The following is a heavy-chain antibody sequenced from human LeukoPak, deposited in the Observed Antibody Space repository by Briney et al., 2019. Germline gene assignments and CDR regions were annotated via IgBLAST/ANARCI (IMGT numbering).Heavy chain of an antibody. CDR3: ARLRRYYDILAGYSHNYLDY. CDR2: INPNSGGT. Sequence: ASVKVSCQVCVYTFTGYYMHWVGQAPGQGLEWMGWINPNSGGTNYAQKFQGRVTMTRDTSISTAYMELSRLRSDDTAVYYCARLRRYYDILAGYSHNYLDYWGQGTLVTVSS. J-gene: IGHJ4*02. CDR1: VYTFTGYY. D-gene: IGHD3-9*01. V-gene: IGHV1-2*02.